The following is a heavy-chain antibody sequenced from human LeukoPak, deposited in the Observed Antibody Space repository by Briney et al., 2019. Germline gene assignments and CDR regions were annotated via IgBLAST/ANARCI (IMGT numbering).Heavy chain of an antibody. CDR2: ISYDGSNK. J-gene: IGHJ4*02. D-gene: IGHD3-22*01. Sequence: GGSLRLSCAASGFTFSSYAMHWVRQAPGKGLEWVAVISYDGSNKYYADSVKGRFTISRDNSKNTLYLQMNSLRAEDTALYRCARANYYDSSGYYLHWGQGTLVTVSS. CDR1: GFTFSSYA. CDR3: ARANYYDSSGYYLH. V-gene: IGHV3-30-3*01.